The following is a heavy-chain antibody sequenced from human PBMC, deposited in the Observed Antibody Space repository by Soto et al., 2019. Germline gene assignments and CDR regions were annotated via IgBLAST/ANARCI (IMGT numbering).Heavy chain of an antibody. V-gene: IGHV4-34*11. Sequence: SETLSLTCAVYGGSFSGYYWSWIRQPPGKGLEWIGYIFYSGSTNYNPSLKSRVTISLDTSKNQFSLNLSSVTAADTAVYYCAREYYYGSGGAYWGQGTLVTVSS. D-gene: IGHD3-10*01. J-gene: IGHJ4*02. CDR1: GGSFSGYY. CDR3: AREYYYGSGGAY. CDR2: IFYSGST.